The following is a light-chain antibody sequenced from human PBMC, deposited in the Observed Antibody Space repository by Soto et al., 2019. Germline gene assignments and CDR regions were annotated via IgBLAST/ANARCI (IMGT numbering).Light chain of an antibody. CDR1: SSDVGGYKY. CDR3: CSYAGSVTVYV. J-gene: IGLJ1*01. V-gene: IGLV2-11*01. CDR2: DVS. Sequence: QSVLTQPRSVSGSPGQSVTISCTGTSSDVGGYKYVSWYQQHPGKAPKLIIYDVSERSSGVPDRFSGSKSSNTASLTISGLQAEDEADYYCCSYAGSVTVYVFGIGTKVTVL.